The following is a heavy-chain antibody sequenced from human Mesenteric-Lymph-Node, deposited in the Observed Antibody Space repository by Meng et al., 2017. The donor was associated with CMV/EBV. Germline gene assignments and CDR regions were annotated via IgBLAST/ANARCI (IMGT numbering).Heavy chain of an antibody. D-gene: IGHD3-10*01. CDR2: IRYDGSNK. Sequence: GESLKISCAASGFTFSSYGMHWVRQAPGKGLEWVAFIRYDGSNKYYADSVKGRFTISRDNSKNTLYLQMNSLRAEDTAVYYCAKVIDGSGSLVRSHYYYYGMDVWGQGTTVTVSS. CDR1: GFTFSSYG. CDR3: AKVIDGSGSLVRSHYYYYGMDV. V-gene: IGHV3-30*02. J-gene: IGHJ6*02.